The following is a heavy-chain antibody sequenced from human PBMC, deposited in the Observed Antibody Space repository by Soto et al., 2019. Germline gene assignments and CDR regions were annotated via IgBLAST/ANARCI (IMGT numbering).Heavy chain of an antibody. CDR1: GYTFTSYD. D-gene: IGHD3-3*01. Sequence: QVQLVQSGAEVKKPGASVKVSCKASGYTFTSYDINWVRQATGQGLEWMGWMNPNSGNTGYAQKFQGRVTMTRNTSISTAYMERSSLRSEDTAVYYCARSPTTIYDFWSGPPDGMDVWGQGTTVTVSS. J-gene: IGHJ6*02. V-gene: IGHV1-8*01. CDR2: MNPNSGNT. CDR3: ARSPTTIYDFWSGPPDGMDV.